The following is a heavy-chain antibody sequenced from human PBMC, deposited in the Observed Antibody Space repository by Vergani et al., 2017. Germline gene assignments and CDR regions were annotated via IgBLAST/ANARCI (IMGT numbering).Heavy chain of an antibody. CDR2: IHHSGDT. D-gene: IGHD3-10*01. V-gene: IGHV4-38-2*01. J-gene: IGHJ6*02. CDR3: ARHRGSGGFFPSSYFYGMDV. Sequence: QVQLQESGPGLVKPSETLTLTCDVSDSSIMTNPYWGWFRQSPGKVLQWIVCIHHSGDTHYNSSLKSRVSISIVSSSKFSLSLTSVTAADTAIYYCARHRGSGGFFPSSYFYGMDVWGHGTTVTVSS. CDR1: DSSIMTNPY.